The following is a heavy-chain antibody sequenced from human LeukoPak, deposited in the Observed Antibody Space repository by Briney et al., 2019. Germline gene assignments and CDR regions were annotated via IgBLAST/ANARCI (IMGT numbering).Heavy chain of an antibody. V-gene: IGHV3-23*01. CDR3: ARHDCFIAY. Sequence: GGSLRLSCAASGFTFNYYAMSWVRQAPGKGLEWVSGISDNEGRTYYTDSVKGRFTISRDNSKNTVYLQMNNLRTDDTAVYFCARHDCFIAYWGQGTLVTVSS. D-gene: IGHD2-21*02. CDR2: ISDNEGRT. CDR1: GFTFNYYA. J-gene: IGHJ4*02.